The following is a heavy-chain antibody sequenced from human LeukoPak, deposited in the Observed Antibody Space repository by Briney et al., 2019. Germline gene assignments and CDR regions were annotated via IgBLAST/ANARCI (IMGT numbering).Heavy chain of an antibody. D-gene: IGHD4-4*01. V-gene: IGHV4-31*03. CDR3: ARRMIRSNPMYGYYYGMDV. CDR1: GGSISSGGYY. J-gene: IGHJ6*02. CDR2: IYYSGST. Sequence: SETLSLTCTVSGGSISSGGYYWSWIRQHPGTGLEWIGYIYYSGSTYYNPSLKSRVTISVDTSKNQFSPKLSSVTAADTAVYYCARRMIRSNPMYGYYYGMDVWGQGTTVTVSS.